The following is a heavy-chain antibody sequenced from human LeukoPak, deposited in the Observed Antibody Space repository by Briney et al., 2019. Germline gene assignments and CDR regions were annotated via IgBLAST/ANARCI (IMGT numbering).Heavy chain of an antibody. Sequence: GGSLRLSCAASGFTFSSYAMSWVRQASGKGLEWVSSISSSSSYIYYADSVKGRFTISRDNAKNSLYLQMNSLRAEDTAVYYCARDLVWLRGPYSSGFNWFDPWGQGTLVTVSS. CDR2: ISSSSSYI. V-gene: IGHV3-21*04. CDR1: GFTFSSYA. CDR3: ARDLVWLRGPYSSGFNWFDP. J-gene: IGHJ5*02. D-gene: IGHD6-19*01.